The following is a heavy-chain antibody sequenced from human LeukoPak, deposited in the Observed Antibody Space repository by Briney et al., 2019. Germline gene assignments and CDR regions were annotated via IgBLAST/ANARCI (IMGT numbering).Heavy chain of an antibody. V-gene: IGHV4-59*01. CDR2: IYYSGST. J-gene: IGHJ5*02. D-gene: IGHD3-10*01. CDR1: GGSISSYY. CDR3: ARAPRRGSGFNWFDP. Sequence: SETLSLTCTVSGGSISSYYWSWIRQPPGKGLEWIGYIYYSGSTNYNPSLKSRVTISVDTSKNQFSLKLSSVTAADTAVYYCARAPRRGSGFNWFDPWGQGTLVTVSS.